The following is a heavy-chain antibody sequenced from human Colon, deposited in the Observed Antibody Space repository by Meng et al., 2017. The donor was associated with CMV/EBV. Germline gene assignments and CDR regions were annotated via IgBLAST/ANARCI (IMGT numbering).Heavy chain of an antibody. CDR3: ARVKKWELPPLYYFDY. Sequence: DTFTGYYMHWVRQAPGQGLEWMGWINPNSGGTNYAQKFQGRVTMTRDTSISTAYMELSRLRSDDTAVYYCARVKKWELPPLYYFDYWGQGTLVTVSS. V-gene: IGHV1-2*02. CDR2: INPNSGGT. CDR1: DTFTGYY. J-gene: IGHJ4*02. D-gene: IGHD1-26*01.